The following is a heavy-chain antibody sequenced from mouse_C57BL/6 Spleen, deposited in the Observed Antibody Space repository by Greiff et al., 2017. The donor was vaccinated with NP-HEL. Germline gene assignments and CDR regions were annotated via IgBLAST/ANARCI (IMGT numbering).Heavy chain of an antibody. Sequence: EVKLMESGGGLVQPGGSLSLSCAASGFTFTDYYMSWVRQPPGKALEWLGFIRNKANGYTTEYSASVKGRFTISRDNSQSILYLQMNALRAEDSATYYCARSIHYYGSSPYYYAMDYWGQGTSVTVSS. CDR3: ARSIHYYGSSPYYYAMDY. CDR2: IRNKANGYTT. D-gene: IGHD1-1*01. J-gene: IGHJ4*01. CDR1: GFTFTDYY. V-gene: IGHV7-3*01.